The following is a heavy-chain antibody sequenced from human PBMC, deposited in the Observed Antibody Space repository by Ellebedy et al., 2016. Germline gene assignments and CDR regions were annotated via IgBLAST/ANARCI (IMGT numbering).Heavy chain of an antibody. Sequence: GGSLRLSXAVYGGSFSGYYWSWIRQPPGKGLEWVSLIYSGGSTYYADSVKGRFTISRDNSKNTVYLQMNSLRAEDTAVYYCMNVGASDIWGQGTMVTVSS. D-gene: IGHD1-1*01. CDR2: IYSGGST. J-gene: IGHJ3*02. CDR3: MNVGASDI. V-gene: IGHV3-66*01. CDR1: GGSFSGYY.